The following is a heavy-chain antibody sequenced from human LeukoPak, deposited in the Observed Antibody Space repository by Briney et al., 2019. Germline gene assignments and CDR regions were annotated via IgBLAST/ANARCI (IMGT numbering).Heavy chain of an antibody. D-gene: IGHD3-22*01. Sequence: GGSLRLSCAAAGFTFSNYWMHWVRPAPGKGLVWVSRIKSDGRTNYAGSVKGRFTISRDNAKNTVSLQMNSLRAEDTGVYYCARAPSEIGGYYPEYFRHWGQGTLVTVSS. CDR2: IKSDGRT. V-gene: IGHV3-74*01. CDR1: GFTFSNYW. CDR3: ARAPSEIGGYYPEYFRH. J-gene: IGHJ1*01.